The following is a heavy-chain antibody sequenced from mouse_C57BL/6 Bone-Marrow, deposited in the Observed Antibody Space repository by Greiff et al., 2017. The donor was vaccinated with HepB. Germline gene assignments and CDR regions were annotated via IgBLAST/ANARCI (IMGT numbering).Heavy chain of an antibody. V-gene: IGHV1-81*01. CDR3: ARWVLRYIYAMDY. Sequence: QVQLQQSGAELVRPGASVKLSCKASGYTFTSYGISWVKQSTGQGLEWIGEIYPRSGNTYYNEKFKGKATLTADKSSSTAYMELRSLTTEDSAVYYCARWVLRYIYAMDYWGQGTSVTVSS. CDR2: IYPRSGNT. J-gene: IGHJ4*01. CDR1: GYTFTSYG. D-gene: IGHD1-1*01.